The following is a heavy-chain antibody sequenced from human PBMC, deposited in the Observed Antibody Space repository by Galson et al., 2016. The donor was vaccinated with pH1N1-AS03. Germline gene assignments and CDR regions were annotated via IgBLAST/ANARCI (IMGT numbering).Heavy chain of an antibody. CDR1: GFSISVGYY. CDR2: VYRNGNN. J-gene: IGHJ5*01. V-gene: IGHV4-38-2*02. D-gene: IGHD4/OR15-4a*01. Sequence: SETLSLTCSVSGFSISVGYYWGWIRQPPGKGLEWIGSVYRNGNNYYNPSLESRVTMSVDTSKNLFSLRLSSVTATDTAVYYCARVCDYSFGWCDSWGQGTLVTVSS. CDR3: ARVCDYSFGWCDS.